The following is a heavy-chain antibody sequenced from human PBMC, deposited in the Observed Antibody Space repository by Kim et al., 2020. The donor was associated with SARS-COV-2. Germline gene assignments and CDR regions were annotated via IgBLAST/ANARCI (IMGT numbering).Heavy chain of an antibody. Sequence: ASVKVSCKASGYTFTGYYMHWVRQAPGQGLEWMGWINPNSGGTNYAQKFQGWVTMTRDTSISTAYMELSRLSSDDTAVYYCARDSSRLFFENLYYFDNGGQGTLVTVSS. V-gene: IGHV1-2*04. CDR2: INPNSGGT. D-gene: IGHD3-22*01. CDR1: GYTFTGYY. CDR3: ARDSSRLFFENLYYFDN. J-gene: IGHJ4*02.